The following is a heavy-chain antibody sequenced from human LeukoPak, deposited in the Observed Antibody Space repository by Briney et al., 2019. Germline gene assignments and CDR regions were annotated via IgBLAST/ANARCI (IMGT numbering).Heavy chain of an antibody. V-gene: IGHV5-10-1*01. CDR1: GYSFTSYW. D-gene: IGHD4-17*01. Sequence: HGESLKISCKGSGYSFTSYWISWVRQMPGKGLEWMGRIDPSDSYTNYSPSFQGHVTISADKSISTAYLQWSSLKASDTAMYYCARSLPYAQNDYWAKETLAPVSS. CDR2: IDPSDSYT. CDR3: ARSLPYAQNDY. J-gene: IGHJ4*02.